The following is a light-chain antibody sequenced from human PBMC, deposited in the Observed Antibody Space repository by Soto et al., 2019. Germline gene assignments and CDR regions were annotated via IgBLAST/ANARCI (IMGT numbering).Light chain of an antibody. J-gene: IGKJ1*01. Sequence: EIVLTQSPGTLSLSPGERATLSCRASQSVSSYYLAWYQQKPGQAPRLLIYGASSRATGIPDRFSGSGSGTDFTLTLSGLEPEDFAVYYCHQSGSSPRTFGQGTKVEIK. CDR3: HQSGSSPRT. V-gene: IGKV3-20*01. CDR1: QSVSSYY. CDR2: GAS.